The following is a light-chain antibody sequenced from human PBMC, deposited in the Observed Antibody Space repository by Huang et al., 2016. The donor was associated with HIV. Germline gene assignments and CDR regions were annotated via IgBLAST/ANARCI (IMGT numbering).Light chain of an antibody. V-gene: IGKV1-39*01. CDR2: ATS. Sequence: DIQMTHSPPSLSASLGDRVTITCRASQSITTYLNWYRHKPGEAPELLIHATSTLQNGVPSRFSGGGSGTDFTLTITNLQPEDVASYYCQQSYNLPYTFGRGTKVDIK. CDR3: QQSYNLPYT. CDR1: QSITTY. J-gene: IGKJ2*01.